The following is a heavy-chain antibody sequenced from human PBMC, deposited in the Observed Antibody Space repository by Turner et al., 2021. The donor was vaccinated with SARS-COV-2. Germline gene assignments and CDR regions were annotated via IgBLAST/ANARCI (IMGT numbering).Heavy chain of an antibody. Sequence: QVQLQESGPGLVKPSETLSLPCSVSGGSISSSSYYWGWIRQSPGKGLEWLATVFSSGTTYDNPSLNGRVSMSVDTSNNQFSLRLTSATVADTAVYYCVRPACSSTACYFYFDSWGQGILVTVSS. D-gene: IGHD2-2*01. V-gene: IGHV4-39*01. J-gene: IGHJ4*02. CDR1: GGSISSSSYY. CDR3: VRPACSSTACYFYFDS. CDR2: VFSSGTT.